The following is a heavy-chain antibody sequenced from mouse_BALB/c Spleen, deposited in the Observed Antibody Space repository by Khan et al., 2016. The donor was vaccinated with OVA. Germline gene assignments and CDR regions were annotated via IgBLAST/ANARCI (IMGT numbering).Heavy chain of an antibody. CDR1: GFSLTNYG. J-gene: IGHJ4*01. V-gene: IGHV2-3*01. CDR3: AECTPHSYSIDY. Sequence: VQLQESGPGLVAPSQSLSITCTVSGFSLTNYGVNWVRQPPGKGLEWLGVIWGDGSTNYHSALKSRLIISKDNSTSQAFLILNSLQTYDTATDYCAECTPHSYSIDYWGQGTSVTVSS. CDR2: IWGDGST.